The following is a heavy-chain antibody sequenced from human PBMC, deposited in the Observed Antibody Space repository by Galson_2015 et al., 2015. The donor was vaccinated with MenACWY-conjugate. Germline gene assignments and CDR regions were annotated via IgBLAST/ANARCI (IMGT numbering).Heavy chain of an antibody. CDR2: IYPGDSDT. D-gene: IGHD6-19*01. CDR1: GSSFANYW. Sequence: QSGAEVKKPGESLTISCTGSGSSFANYWIGWVRQMPGKGLEWMGIIYPGDSDTRSSPSFQGQVTISADKSINTANVQWSSLKASDSAMYYCARPSSGHSSSVDYWGQGTLVTVSS. V-gene: IGHV5-51*01. J-gene: IGHJ4*02. CDR3: ARPSSGHSSSVDY.